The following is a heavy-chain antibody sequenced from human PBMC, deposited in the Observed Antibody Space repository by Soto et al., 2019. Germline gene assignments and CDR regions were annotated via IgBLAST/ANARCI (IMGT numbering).Heavy chain of an antibody. CDR1: GFTFSSYA. D-gene: IGHD3-22*01. CDR3: AKGFPYYYDSSGYSAPGALDI. J-gene: IGHJ3*02. CDR2: ISGSGGST. V-gene: IGHV3-23*01. Sequence: GGSLRLSCAASGFTFSSYAMSWVRQAPGKGLEWVSAISGSGGSTYYADSVKGRFTISRDNSKNTLYLQMNSLRAEDTAVYYCAKGFPYYYDSSGYSAPGALDIWGQGTMVTVSS.